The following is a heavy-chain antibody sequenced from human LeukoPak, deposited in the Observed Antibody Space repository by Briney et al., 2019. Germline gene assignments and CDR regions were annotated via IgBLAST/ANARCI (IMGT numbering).Heavy chain of an antibody. CDR1: GFTFSSYA. CDR3: AKAAKYYDFWSAPMDV. J-gene: IGHJ6*02. V-gene: IGHV3-23*01. D-gene: IGHD3-3*01. CDR2: ISGSGGST. Sequence: PGGSLRLSCAASGFTFSSYAMSWVRQAPGKRLEWVSAISGSGGSTYYADSVKGRFTISRDNSKNTLYLQMNSLRAEDTAVYYCAKAAKYYDFWSAPMDVWGQGTTVTVSS.